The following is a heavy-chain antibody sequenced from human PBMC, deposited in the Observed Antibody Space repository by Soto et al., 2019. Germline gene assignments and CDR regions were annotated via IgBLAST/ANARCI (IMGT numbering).Heavy chain of an antibody. D-gene: IGHD2-2*01. V-gene: IGHV6-1*01. CDR1: GDSVSSYSAA. CDR3: ARSRDCTIATCLNDN. J-gene: IGHJ4*02. Sequence: QVQLQQSGPGLVKPSQTLSLTCAISGDSVSSYSAAWNWIRQSPSRGHEWLGRTYYRSKWFNDYAVAVKSRITINPDTSKNQFSLQLSSVTPEDTAMYFCARSRDCTIATCLNDNWGQGTLVTVSS. CDR2: TYYRSKWFN.